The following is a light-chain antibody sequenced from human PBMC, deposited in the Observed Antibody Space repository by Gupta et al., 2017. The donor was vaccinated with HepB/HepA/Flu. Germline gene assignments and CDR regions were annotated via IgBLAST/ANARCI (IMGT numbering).Light chain of an antibody. CDR1: QDIKND. J-gene: IGKJ2*01. CDR3: LQDYIYPRT. V-gene: IGKV1-6*01. CDR2: AAS. Sequence: AIQMTQSPSSLSASVGDTVTITCRASQDIKNDLGWYQQKPGKAPKFLIYAASSLQTGVPSRFSGSGSGTDFTLTISSLQPEDFATYYCLQDYIYPRTFGQGTKLEIK.